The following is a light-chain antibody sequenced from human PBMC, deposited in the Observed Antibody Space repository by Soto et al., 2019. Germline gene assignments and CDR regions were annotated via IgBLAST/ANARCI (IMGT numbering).Light chain of an antibody. CDR3: HQYGSSPGT. J-gene: IGKJ1*01. V-gene: IGKV3-20*01. CDR1: QSVTSNY. Sequence: EIVLTQSPGTLSLSPGEIATLSFSASQSVTSNYLAWYQQKPGQAPRLLIFGASIRDTGIPDSFSGSGSGTDFTLTISRLEPEDFAVYYCHQYGSSPGTFGQGTKVDI. CDR2: GAS.